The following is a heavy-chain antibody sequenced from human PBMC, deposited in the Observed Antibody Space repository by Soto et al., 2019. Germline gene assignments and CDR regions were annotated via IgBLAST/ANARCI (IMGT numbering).Heavy chain of an antibody. Sequence: QVQLVQSGDEVKKPGASVKVSCKAYGYIFVNYGIAWVRQAPGQGLEWMGWISPYTGNTHSATKVQGRLTMTTDTSTSTAYMDLGSLTSDDTAVYYCVMVDNYVTPTPHDVWGQGTTVTVSS. CDR2: ISPYTGNT. CDR3: VMVDNYVTPTPHDV. J-gene: IGHJ6*02. D-gene: IGHD3-16*01. V-gene: IGHV1-18*01. CDR1: GYIFVNYG.